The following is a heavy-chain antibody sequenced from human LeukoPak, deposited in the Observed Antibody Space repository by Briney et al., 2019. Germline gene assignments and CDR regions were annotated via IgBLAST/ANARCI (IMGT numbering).Heavy chain of an antibody. CDR2: ISGSGGST. J-gene: IGHJ6*03. CDR1: GFTFSSYA. V-gene: IGHV3-23*01. D-gene: IGHD2-2*02. CDR3: AKGGCSSTSCYKGGVYYYYYMDV. Sequence: PGGSLRLSCAASGFTFSSYAMSWVRQAPGKGLEWVSAISGSGGSTYYADSVKGRFTISRDNSKNTPYLQMNSLRAEDTAVYYCAKGGCSSTSCYKGGVYYYYYMDVWGKGTTVTVSS.